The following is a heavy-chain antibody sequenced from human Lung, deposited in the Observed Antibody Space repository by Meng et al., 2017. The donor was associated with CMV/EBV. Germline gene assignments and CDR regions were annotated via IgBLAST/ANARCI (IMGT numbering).Heavy chain of an antibody. CDR1: GYTFTNYG. CDR3: ARVEVGITSGDY. CDR2: INAYNGDT. J-gene: IGHJ4*02. D-gene: IGHD1-26*01. V-gene: IGHV1-18*01. Sequence: HAPLGQAEGEVTQPGSSVKVSCKASGYTFTNYGITWGRQAPGQGLEWMGWINAYNGDTNYAQTLQGRVTMTTDTSTSTAYMELRSLRSDDTAVYYCARVEVGITSGDYWGQGTLVTVSS.